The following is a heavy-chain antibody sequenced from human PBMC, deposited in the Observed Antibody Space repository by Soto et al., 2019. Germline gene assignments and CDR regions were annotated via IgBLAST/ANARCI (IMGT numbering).Heavy chain of an antibody. D-gene: IGHD3-22*01. Sequence: GGSLRLSCAASGFTFSSYSMNWVRQAPGKGLEWVSSISSSSSYIYYADSVKGRFTISRDNSKNTLYLQMNSLRAEDTAVYYCAKVYYYDSSGYPTSGFDYWGQGTLVTVSS. CDR1: GFTFSSYS. J-gene: IGHJ4*02. V-gene: IGHV3-21*04. CDR2: ISSSSSYI. CDR3: AKVYYYDSSGYPTSGFDY.